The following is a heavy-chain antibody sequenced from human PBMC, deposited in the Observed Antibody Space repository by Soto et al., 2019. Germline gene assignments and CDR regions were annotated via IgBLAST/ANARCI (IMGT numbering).Heavy chain of an antibody. V-gene: IGHV3-30*18. CDR2: ISYDGRNK. Sequence: TGGSLRLSCAASGFTFSSYGMHWVRQAPGKGLEWVAVISYDGRNKNYADSVKDRFTISRDNSKNTRYLQMNSRRGDDTAVCYCAKSPLIAVAAYSDYSGMDVWGQGTTVTVSS. J-gene: IGHJ6*02. D-gene: IGHD6-19*01. CDR3: AKSPLIAVAAYSDYSGMDV. CDR1: GFTFSSYG.